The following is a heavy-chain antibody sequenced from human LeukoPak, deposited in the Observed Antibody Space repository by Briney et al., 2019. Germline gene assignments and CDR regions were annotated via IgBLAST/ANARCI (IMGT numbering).Heavy chain of an antibody. CDR2: IYHSGST. CDR3: TREGRYCSGGSCHPI. V-gene: IGHV4-4*02. CDR1: GGSFXTNW. D-gene: IGHD2-15*01. Sequence: SETLSLTCAVSGGSFXTNWXSXVXQPPGXGLEWXGEIYHSGSTNYNPSLKRRVSLSVDKSKNQFSLRLYSVTAADTAVYYCTREGRYCSGGSCHPIWGQGTTVTVSS. J-gene: IGHJ6*02.